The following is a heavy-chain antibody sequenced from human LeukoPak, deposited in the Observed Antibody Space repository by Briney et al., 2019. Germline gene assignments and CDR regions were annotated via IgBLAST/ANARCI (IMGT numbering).Heavy chain of an antibody. V-gene: IGHV5-51*01. CDR3: ARNLRREGLADY. J-gene: IGHJ4*02. D-gene: IGHD3/OR15-3a*01. CDR2: IYPRDSDT. Sequence: GEPLKISCTGSGYSFDTYWIGWVRQMPGKGLEWMGVIYPRDSDTRYNPSFQGQVTISVDRSINAAYLQWRSLKASDTAMYYCARNLRREGLADYWGQGTQVTVSS. CDR1: GYSFDTYW.